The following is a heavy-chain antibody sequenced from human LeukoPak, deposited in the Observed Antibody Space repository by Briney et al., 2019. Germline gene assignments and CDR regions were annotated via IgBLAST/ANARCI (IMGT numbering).Heavy chain of an antibody. D-gene: IGHD6-19*01. CDR3: ARDALGYSSGWYTSYYYMDV. V-gene: IGHV3-11*01. Sequence: GGSLRLSCAASGFTVSSNYMSWVRQAPGKGLEWVSYISSSGSTIYYADSVKGRFTISRDNAKNSLYLQMNSLRAEDTAVYYCARDALGYSSGWYTSYYYMDVWGKGTTVTVSS. J-gene: IGHJ6*03. CDR1: GFTVSSNY. CDR2: ISSSGSTI.